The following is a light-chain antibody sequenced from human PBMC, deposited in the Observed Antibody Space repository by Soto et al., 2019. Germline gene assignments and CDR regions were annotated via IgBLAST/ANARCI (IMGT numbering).Light chain of an antibody. CDR3: CSYAGSSTYV. Sequence: QSVLTQPASVSGSPGQSVTISCTGTSSDVGDYNYVSWYQHHPGKAPKLMIYDVSNRPSGVSNRFSGSKSGNTASLTISGLQAEDEADYYCCSYAGSSTYVFGTGTKVTVL. V-gene: IGLV2-14*01. J-gene: IGLJ1*01. CDR2: DVS. CDR1: SSDVGDYNY.